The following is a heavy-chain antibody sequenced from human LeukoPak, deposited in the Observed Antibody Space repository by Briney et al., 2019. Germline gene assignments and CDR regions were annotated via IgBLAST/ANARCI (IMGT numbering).Heavy chain of an antibody. D-gene: IGHD3-16*01. CDR2: LSFDGAHK. CDR3: VRARAGGLDY. V-gene: IGHV3-30*09. CDR1: GFTFRHYA. Sequence: GGSLRLSCAASGFTFRHYAVHWVRQAPGRGLEWVAVLSFDGAHKYYAESVKGRFAISKDNSNNTLFLQMDSLRLEDTALYYCVRARAGGLDYWGQGTLVTVSS. J-gene: IGHJ4*02.